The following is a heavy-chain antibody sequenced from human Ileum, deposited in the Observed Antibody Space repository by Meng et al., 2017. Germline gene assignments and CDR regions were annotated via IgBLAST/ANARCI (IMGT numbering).Heavy chain of an antibody. J-gene: IGHJ4*02. D-gene: IGHD2-2*01. CDR3: ARGGLPGALDS. CDR2: ISNSGNT. V-gene: IGHV4-59*01. Sequence: QVRPQGSGPGLVKSSETLSLICNLSCASITITYWFCSRQPPGKGLEFIGEISNSGNTNYNPSLKSRVTISADTSKNQLSLRLNSVTAVDTALYYCARGGLPGALDSWGQGTLVTVSS. CDR1: CASITITY.